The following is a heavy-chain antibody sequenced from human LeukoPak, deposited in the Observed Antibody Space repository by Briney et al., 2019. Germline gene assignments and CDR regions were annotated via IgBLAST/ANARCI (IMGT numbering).Heavy chain of an antibody. CDR3: ARVEGAAAFNP. CDR2: ISRSGTNI. CDR1: GFTFSSYS. Sequence: GGSLRLSCAASGFTFSSYSMSWVRQAPGKGLEWVSSISRSGTNIYYADSVKGRLTISRDNAKNSLYLQVNSLRAEDTAVYYCARVEGAAAFNPWGQGTLVTVSS. V-gene: IGHV3-21*01. J-gene: IGHJ5*02. D-gene: IGHD6-13*01.